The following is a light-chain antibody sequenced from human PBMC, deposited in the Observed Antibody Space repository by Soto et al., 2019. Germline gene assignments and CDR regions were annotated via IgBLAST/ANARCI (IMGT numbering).Light chain of an antibody. CDR3: QQYGSSPRT. V-gene: IGKV3-20*01. CDR2: GAS. J-gene: IGKJ1*01. CDR1: QSVSNNY. Sequence: EIVLTQSPGTLSLSPGERATLSCRASQSVSNNYLAWYQQKPGQAPRLLIHGASSRATGIPDRFSGSGSGTDFTLTISRLAPEDFAVYYCQQYGSSPRTFGQGTKVEV.